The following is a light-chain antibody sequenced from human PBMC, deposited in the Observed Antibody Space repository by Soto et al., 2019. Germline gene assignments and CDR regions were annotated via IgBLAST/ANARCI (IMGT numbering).Light chain of an antibody. J-gene: IGLJ2*01. Sequence: QPVLTQPPSVSGAPGQRVTISCTGSSSNSGAGYDVHWYQQLPGTAPKLLIYGNSNRPSGVPDRFSGSKSGTSASLAITGLQAEDEADYYCQSYDSSLSGSGVVFGGGTKLTVL. CDR3: QSYDSSLSGSGVV. CDR1: SSNSGAGYD. CDR2: GNS. V-gene: IGLV1-40*01.